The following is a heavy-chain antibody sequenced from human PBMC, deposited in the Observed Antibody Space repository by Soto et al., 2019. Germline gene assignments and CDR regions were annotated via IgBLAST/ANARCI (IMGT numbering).Heavy chain of an antibody. D-gene: IGHD3-3*01. J-gene: IGHJ6*02. CDR2: IILIFGTA. Sequence: GASVKVSCKASGGTFSSYAISWVRQAPGQGLEWMGGIILIFGTANYAQKFQGRVTITADESTSTAYMELSSLRSEDTAVYYCASVLRFLEWYPKNYYYYRMDVWGQATPVTVSS. CDR3: ASVLRFLEWYPKNYYYYRMDV. CDR1: GGTFSSYA. V-gene: IGHV1-69*13.